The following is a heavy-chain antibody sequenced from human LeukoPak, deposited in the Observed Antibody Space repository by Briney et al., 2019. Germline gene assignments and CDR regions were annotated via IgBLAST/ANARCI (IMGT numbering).Heavy chain of an antibody. Sequence: GGSLRLSCVASGFIFSGSTMHWVRQASGKGLEWVGRIKGKSNNYATGYGASVKGRVTISRDDSKNTAYLQMNSLKTEDTAVYFCTSTLYFEGSGSYDYHYGMDVWGQGTSVTVSS. CDR3: TSTLYFEGSGSYDYHYGMDV. CDR1: GFIFSGST. J-gene: IGHJ6*02. CDR2: IKGKSNNYAT. V-gene: IGHV3-73*01. D-gene: IGHD3-22*01.